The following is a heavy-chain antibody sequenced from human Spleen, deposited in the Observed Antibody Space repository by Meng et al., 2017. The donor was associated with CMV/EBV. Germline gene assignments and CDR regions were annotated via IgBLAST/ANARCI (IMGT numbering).Heavy chain of an antibody. CDR2: NCHYGNV. Sequence: GSIRSSSWWSWVRQPPGGGLEWIGQNCHYGNVDYNPSLKSRVTISVDKSKNHFSLNLSSVTAADTAVYYCARRGIEASGLETHWFDPWGQGTLVTVSS. V-gene: IGHV4-4*02. CDR3: ARRGIEASGLETHWFDP. J-gene: IGHJ5*02. D-gene: IGHD3-22*01. CDR1: GSIRSSSW.